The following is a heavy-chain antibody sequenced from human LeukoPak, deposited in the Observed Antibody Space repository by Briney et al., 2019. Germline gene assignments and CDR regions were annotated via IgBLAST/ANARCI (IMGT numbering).Heavy chain of an antibody. Sequence: SVKVSCTASGGTFSSYAISWVRQAPGQGLEWMGGIIPIFGTANYAQKFQGRVTITADESTSTAYMELSSLRSEDTAVYYCAREVVGATDSDDDAFDIWGQGTMVTVSS. CDR1: GGTFSSYA. CDR2: IIPIFGTA. CDR3: AREVVGATDSDDDAFDI. V-gene: IGHV1-69*13. J-gene: IGHJ3*02. D-gene: IGHD1-26*01.